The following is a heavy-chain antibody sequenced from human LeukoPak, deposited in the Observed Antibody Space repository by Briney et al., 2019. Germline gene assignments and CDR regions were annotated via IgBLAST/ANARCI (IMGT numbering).Heavy chain of an antibody. CDR2: IYSSGNT. V-gene: IGHV4-4*07. Sequence: PSETLSLTCTVSGGSISSHYWTWIRQSAGKGLEWIGRIYSSGNTNYNPSLKSRVTISVDTSKNQFSLKLSSVTAADTAVYYCARHTRYGDYVDYWGQGTLVTVSS. J-gene: IGHJ4*02. CDR1: GGSISSHY. CDR3: ARHTRYGDYVDY. D-gene: IGHD4-17*01.